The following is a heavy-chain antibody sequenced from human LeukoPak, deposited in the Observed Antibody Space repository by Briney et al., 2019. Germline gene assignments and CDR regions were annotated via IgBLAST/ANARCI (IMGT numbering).Heavy chain of an antibody. CDR3: ARRRATYYYGSGSYSNLDY. D-gene: IGHD3-10*01. V-gene: IGHV4-38-2*02. J-gene: IGHJ4*02. CDR2: INHSGST. CDR1: GYSINNGFY. Sequence: SETLSLTCTVSGYSINNGFYWGWIRQPPGKGLEWIGEINHSGSTNYNPSLKSRVTISVDTSKNQFSLKLSSVTAADTAVYYCARRRATYYYGSGSYSNLDYWGQGTLVTVSS.